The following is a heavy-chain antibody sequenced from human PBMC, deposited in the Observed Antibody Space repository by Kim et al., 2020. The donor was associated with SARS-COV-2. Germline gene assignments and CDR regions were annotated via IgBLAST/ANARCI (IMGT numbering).Heavy chain of an antibody. J-gene: IGHJ4*02. CDR3: ASLTYYYDSSGYKRDG. CDR2: ISSSSYI. D-gene: IGHD3-22*01. Sequence: GGSLRLSCAASGFTFSSYSMNWVRQAPGKGLEWVSSISSSSYIYYADSVKGRFTISRDNAKNSLYLQMNSLRAEDTAVYYCASLTYYYDSSGYKRDGWGQGTLVTVSS. CDR1: GFTFSSYS. V-gene: IGHV3-21*01.